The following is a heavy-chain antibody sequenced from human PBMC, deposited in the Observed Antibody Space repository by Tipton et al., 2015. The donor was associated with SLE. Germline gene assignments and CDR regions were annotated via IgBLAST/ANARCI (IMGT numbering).Heavy chain of an antibody. D-gene: IGHD2-15*01. Sequence: SLRLSCAASGFTFSSYAMSWVRQAPGKGLEWVSVIYSGGSTYYADSVKGRFTISRDNSKNTLYLQMNSLRAEDTAVYYCAKGGCSGGRSFPNWFDPWGQGTLVTVPS. CDR2: IYSGGST. V-gene: IGHV3-23*03. CDR3: AKGGCSGGRSFPNWFDP. CDR1: GFTFSSYA. J-gene: IGHJ5*02.